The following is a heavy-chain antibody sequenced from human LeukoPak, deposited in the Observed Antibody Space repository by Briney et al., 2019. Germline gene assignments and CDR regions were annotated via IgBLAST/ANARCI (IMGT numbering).Heavy chain of an antibody. CDR1: VGSFSGYY. CDR2: INHSGST. J-gene: IGHJ5*02. CDR3: ARVNYYGSGGYYWWFDP. Sequence: NPSETLSLTCAVYVGSFSGYYWSWIRQPPGKGLEWIGEINHSGSTNYNPSLKSRVTTSVDPSKNQVSLKLTSVTAADTAVYYCARVNYYGSGGYYWWFDPWGQGTLVTVSS. D-gene: IGHD3-22*01. V-gene: IGHV4-34*01.